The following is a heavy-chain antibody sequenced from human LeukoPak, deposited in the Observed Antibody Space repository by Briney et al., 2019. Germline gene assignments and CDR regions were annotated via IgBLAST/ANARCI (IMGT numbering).Heavy chain of an antibody. Sequence: VASVKVSCKASGYTFTSYYMHWVRQAHGQGLEWMGIINPIGGSTSYAQKFQGRVTMTRDTSTSTVYMELSSLRSEDTAVYYCAREPSSWHFDYWGQGTLVTVSS. D-gene: IGHD6-13*01. CDR2: INPIGGST. CDR1: GYTFTSYY. J-gene: IGHJ4*02. V-gene: IGHV1-46*01. CDR3: AREPSSWHFDY.